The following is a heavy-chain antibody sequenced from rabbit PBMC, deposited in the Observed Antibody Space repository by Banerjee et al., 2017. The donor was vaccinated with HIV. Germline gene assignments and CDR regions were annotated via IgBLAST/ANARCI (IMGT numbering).Heavy chain of an antibody. Sequence: QEQLEESGGDLVKPEGSLTLTCTASGFSFSNKYVMCWVRQAPGKGLEWIVCINAGSSGSTYYASWAKGRFTISKTSSTTVTLQMTSLTAADTATYFCASHPDSSWGLWGQGTLVTVS. CDR1: GFSFSNKYV. V-gene: IGHV1S45*01. D-gene: IGHD4-2*01. CDR2: INAGSSGST. J-gene: IGHJ6*01. CDR3: ASHPDSSWGL.